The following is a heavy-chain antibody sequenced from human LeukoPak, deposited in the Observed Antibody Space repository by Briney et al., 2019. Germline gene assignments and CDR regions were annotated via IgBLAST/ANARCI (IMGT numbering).Heavy chain of an antibody. CDR1: GFTFSSYS. D-gene: IGHD1-26*01. CDR3: ARSGTYRNAAFDI. Sequence: GGSLRLSCAASGFTFSSYSMNWVRQAPGKGLEWVSFIRSSSSTIYYADSVKGRFTISRDNAENSLDLQMNSLRAEDTAVYYCARSGTYRNAAFDIWGQGTMVTVSS. J-gene: IGHJ3*02. V-gene: IGHV3-48*04. CDR2: IRSSSSTI.